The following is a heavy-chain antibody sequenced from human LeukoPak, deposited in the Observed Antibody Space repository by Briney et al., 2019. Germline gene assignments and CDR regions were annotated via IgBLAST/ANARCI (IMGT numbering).Heavy chain of an antibody. V-gene: IGHV4-30-4*01. CDR1: GGSISSGDYY. D-gene: IGHD3-10*01. CDR2: IYYSGST. CDR3: ARGPLVWFGELYPYDY. Sequence: PSETLSLTCTVSGGSISSGDYYWSWIRQPPGKGLEWIGYIYYSGSTYYNPSLKSRVTISVDTSKNQFSLKLSSVTAADTAVYYCARGPLVWFGELYPYDYWGQGTLVTVSS. J-gene: IGHJ4*02.